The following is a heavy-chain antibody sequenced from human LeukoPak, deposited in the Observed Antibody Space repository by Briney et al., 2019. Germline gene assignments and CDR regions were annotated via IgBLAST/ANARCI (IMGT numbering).Heavy chain of an antibody. J-gene: IGHJ6*02. Sequence: TSETLSLTCTVSGYSISSGYYWGWIRQPPGKGLEWIGSIYHSGSTYYNPSLKSRVTISVDTSKNQFSLKLSSVTAADTAVYYCARVPKNVDTEGRAYGMDVWGQGTTVTVSS. D-gene: IGHD5-18*01. CDR1: GYSISSGYY. CDR3: ARVPKNVDTEGRAYGMDV. CDR2: IYHSGST. V-gene: IGHV4-38-2*02.